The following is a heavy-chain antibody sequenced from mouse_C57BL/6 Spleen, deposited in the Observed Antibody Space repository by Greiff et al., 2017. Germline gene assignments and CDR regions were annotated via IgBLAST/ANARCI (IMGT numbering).Heavy chain of an antibody. CDR3: ARGLRDNYYDYRYYAMDY. CDR2: INPSTGGT. J-gene: IGHJ4*01. D-gene: IGHD2-4*01. CDR1: GYSFTGYY. Sequence: EVQLQQSGPELVKPGASVKISCKASGYSFTGYYMNWVKQSPEKSLEWIGEINPSTGGTTYNQKFKAKATLTVAKSSSTAYMQLKCLTSEDSAVYYCARGLRDNYYDYRYYAMDYWGQGTSVTVSS. V-gene: IGHV1-42*01.